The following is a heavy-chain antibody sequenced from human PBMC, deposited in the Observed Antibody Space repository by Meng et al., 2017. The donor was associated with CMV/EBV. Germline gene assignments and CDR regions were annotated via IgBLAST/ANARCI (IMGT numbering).Heavy chain of an antibody. V-gene: IGHV4-59*01. Sequence: SETLSLTCTVFGGSISSYYWSWIRQPPGKGLEWIGYIYYSGSTNYNPSLKSRVTISVDTSKNQFSLKLSSVTAADTAVYYCARSRGNNCGGDCYDFDYWGQGTLVTVSS. D-gene: IGHD2-21*01. CDR1: GGSISSYY. CDR3: ARSRGNNCGGDCYDFDY. J-gene: IGHJ4*02. CDR2: IYYSGST.